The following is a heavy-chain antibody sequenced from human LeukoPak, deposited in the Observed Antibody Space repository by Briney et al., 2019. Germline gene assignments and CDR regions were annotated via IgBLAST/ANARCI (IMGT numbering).Heavy chain of an antibody. Sequence: PSETLSLTCTVSGYSISSGYYWGWIRQPPGKGLEWIGSIYHSGSTYYNPSLKSRVTISVDTSKNQFSLKLSSVTAADTAVYYCAGLRFLEWLLPGDFDLWGRGTLVTVSS. CDR1: GYSISSGYY. V-gene: IGHV4-38-2*02. CDR3: AGLRFLEWLLPGDFDL. D-gene: IGHD3-3*01. J-gene: IGHJ2*01. CDR2: IYHSGST.